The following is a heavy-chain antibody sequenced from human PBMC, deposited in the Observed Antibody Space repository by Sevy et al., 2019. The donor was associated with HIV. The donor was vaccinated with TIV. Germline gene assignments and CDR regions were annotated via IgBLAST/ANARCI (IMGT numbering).Heavy chain of an antibody. CDR1: GFTFSSYA. V-gene: IGHV3-23*01. J-gene: IGHJ3*01. CDR3: AKRGMVRGISGAFDV. Sequence: GGSLRLSCAASGFTFSSYAMSWVRQAPGKGLEWVSAISGRGGSTYYADSVKGRFTISRDKSKNTLYLQMNGLRVEDTAVYYCAKRGMVRGISGAFDVWGQGTMVTVSS. D-gene: IGHD3-10*01. CDR2: ISGRGGST.